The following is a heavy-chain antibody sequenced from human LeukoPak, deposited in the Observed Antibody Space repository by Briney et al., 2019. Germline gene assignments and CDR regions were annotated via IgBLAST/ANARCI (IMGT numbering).Heavy chain of an antibody. CDR1: GFTFSSYG. D-gene: IGHD5-24*01. J-gene: IGHJ3*02. V-gene: IGHV3-30*19. CDR3: ARDLAVDEMATTYDAFDI. Sequence: PGGSLRLSCAASGFTFSSYGMYWVRQAPGKGLEWVAVIWYDGSNKYYADSVKGRFTISRDNSKNTLYLQMNSLRAEDTAVYYCARDLAVDEMATTYDAFDIWGQGTMVTVSS. CDR2: IWYDGSNK.